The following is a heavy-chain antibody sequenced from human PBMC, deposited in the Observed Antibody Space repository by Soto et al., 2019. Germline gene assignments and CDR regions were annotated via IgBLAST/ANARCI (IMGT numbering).Heavy chain of an antibody. V-gene: IGHV3-64*01. D-gene: IGHD2-21*01. CDR2: ITSNGGNT. Sequence: PGGSLRLSCAASGFTFSSYAMHWVRQAPGKGLEYVSAITSNGGNTDYASSVKGRFTISRDNSKNTLYLQMGSLRAEDMAVYYCARLIPFGYGMDGWGQGTTVTVSS. CDR1: GFTFSSYA. CDR3: ARLIPFGYGMDG. J-gene: IGHJ6*02.